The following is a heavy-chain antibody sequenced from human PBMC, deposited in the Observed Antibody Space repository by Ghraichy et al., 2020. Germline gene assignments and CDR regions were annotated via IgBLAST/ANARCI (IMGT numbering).Heavy chain of an antibody. CDR3: ASSWGNPLTGYYAIY. CDR2: IYNSGTT. Sequence: SETLSLTCSVSAGSISSGGYHWNWIRHHPGKGLEWLGYIYNSGTTYYNPSLKSRITISEDTSKNQFSLILNSVTAADTAVYYWASSWGNPLTGYYAIYWGQGTLGTVSS. J-gene: IGHJ4*02. V-gene: IGHV4-31*03. CDR1: AGSISSGGYH. D-gene: IGHD3-9*01.